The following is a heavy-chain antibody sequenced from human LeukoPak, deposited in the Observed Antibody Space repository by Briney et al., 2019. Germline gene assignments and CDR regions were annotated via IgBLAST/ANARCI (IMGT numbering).Heavy chain of an antibody. CDR2: IYYSGST. D-gene: IGHD3-10*01. V-gene: IGHV4-31*03. Sequence: SETLSLTCTVSGGSISSGGYYWSWIRQHPGKGLEWIGYIYYSGSTYYNPSLKSRVTISVDTSKDQFSLKLSSVTAADTAVYYCARDDSPSGYGMDAWGQGTTVTVSS. J-gene: IGHJ6*02. CDR1: GGSISSGGYY. CDR3: ARDDSPSGYGMDA.